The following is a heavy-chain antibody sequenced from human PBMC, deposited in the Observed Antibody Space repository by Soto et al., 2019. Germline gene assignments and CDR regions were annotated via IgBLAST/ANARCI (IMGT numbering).Heavy chain of an antibody. J-gene: IGHJ6*03. CDR1: GYSFTSYW. CDR3: SRREVVAATSPPGYYYYMDV. V-gene: IGHV5-51*01. CDR2: IYPGDSDT. D-gene: IGHD2-15*01. Sequence: PGESLKISCKGSGYSFTSYWIGWVRQMPGKGLEWMGIIYPGDSDTRYSPSFQGQVTISADKSISTAYLQWSSLKASDTAMYYFSRREVVAATSPPGYYYYMDVWGKGTTVTVSS.